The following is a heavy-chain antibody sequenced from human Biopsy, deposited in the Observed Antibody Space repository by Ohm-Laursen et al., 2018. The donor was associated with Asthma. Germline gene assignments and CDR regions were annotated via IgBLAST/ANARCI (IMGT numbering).Heavy chain of an antibody. CDR2: IYRNGDT. V-gene: IGHV4-30-2*06. CDR3: ARGWNCGGDCYSLDY. Sequence: SDTLSLTCGVSGDSIDSGDYFWTWIRQSPGVGLEWIGYIYRNGDTYYNPTLKNRVTISIDRSKNQFSLRRRSVTAADTAVYYCARGWNCGGDCYSLDYWGQGTLVTVSS. J-gene: IGHJ4*02. D-gene: IGHD2-21*02. CDR1: GDSIDSGDYF.